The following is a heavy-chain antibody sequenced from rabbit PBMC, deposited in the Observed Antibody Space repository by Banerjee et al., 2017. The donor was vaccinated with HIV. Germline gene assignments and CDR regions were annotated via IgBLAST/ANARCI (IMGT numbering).Heavy chain of an antibody. CDR2: IYPISSGNT. CDR1: GFSFSSGYD. Sequence: QSLEESGGGLVKPGASLTLTCTASGFSFSSGYDMCWVRQAPGKGLEWIGCIYPISSGNTRYASWANGRFTISKTSSTTVTLQMTSLTVADTATYFCARGDVAYSGWGVATDLWGPGTLVTVS. V-gene: IGHV1S40*01. CDR3: ARGDVAYSGWGVATDL. D-gene: IGHD4-1*01. J-gene: IGHJ4*01.